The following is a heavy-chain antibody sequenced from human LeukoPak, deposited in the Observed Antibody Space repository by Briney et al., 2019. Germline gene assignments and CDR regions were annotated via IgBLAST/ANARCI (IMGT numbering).Heavy chain of an antibody. CDR1: GYTFTSYY. J-gene: IGHJ4*02. CDR2: INPSGGST. Sequence: ASVKLSCKASGYTFTSYYMHWVRQAPGQGLEWMGIINPSGGSTNYAQKFQGRVTMTRDTSTSTVYMELSSLSSADTAVYYCARDNSGSDYWGQGTLVTVSS. D-gene: IGHD6-19*01. V-gene: IGHV1-46*01. CDR3: ARDNSGSDY.